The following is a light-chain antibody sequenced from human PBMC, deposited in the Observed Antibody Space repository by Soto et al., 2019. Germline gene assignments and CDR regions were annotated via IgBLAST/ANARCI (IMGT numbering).Light chain of an antibody. CDR1: QSIRSW. J-gene: IGKJ4*01. Sequence: DIKMTQSPSTLSASVGDRVTITCRTSQSIRSWLAWYQQKPGKAHKLLIYDAYSLESGVPSRFSGRRSGTEFTLTIAGLQPEDLATYYCQQYESYSPLTFGGGTKVDI. CDR2: DAY. V-gene: IGKV1-5*01. CDR3: QQYESYSPLT.